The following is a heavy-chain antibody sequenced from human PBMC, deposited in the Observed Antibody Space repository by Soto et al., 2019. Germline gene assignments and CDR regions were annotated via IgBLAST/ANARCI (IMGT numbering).Heavy chain of an antibody. Sequence: EVQLVESGGGLVQPGGSLRLSCAASGFTFSSYWMHWVRQAPGKGLVWVSRIKSDGSSTTYADSVKGRFTISRDNAKNTLYLQMNSLRAEDTAVYYCARAGGGLHLGDLSEYYFDYWGQGTLVTVSS. J-gene: IGHJ4*02. D-gene: IGHD3-16*02. V-gene: IGHV3-74*01. CDR3: ARAGGGLHLGDLSEYYFDY. CDR2: IKSDGSST. CDR1: GFTFSSYW.